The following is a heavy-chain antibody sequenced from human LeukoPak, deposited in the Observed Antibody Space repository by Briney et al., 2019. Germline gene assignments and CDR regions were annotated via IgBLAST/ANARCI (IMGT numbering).Heavy chain of an antibody. CDR3: ARAVRRYYYDSSGYYPKDYYYMDV. CDR2: ISSSGSTI. Sequence: GGSLRLSCAASGFTFSSSEMNWVRQAPGKGLGRVSYISSSGSTIYYADSVRVRFTISRAHAKNSLYLQMNSLRAEDTAVYYCARAVRRYYYDSSGYYPKDYYYMDVWGKGTTVTVSS. J-gene: IGHJ6*03. CDR1: GFTFSSSE. V-gene: IGHV3-48*03. D-gene: IGHD3-22*01.